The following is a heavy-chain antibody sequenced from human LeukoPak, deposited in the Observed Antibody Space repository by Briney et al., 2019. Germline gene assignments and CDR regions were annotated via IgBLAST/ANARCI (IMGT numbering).Heavy chain of an antibody. D-gene: IGHD2-21*01. CDR1: GFIFSAYG. CDR2: IRHDESRT. CDR3: AKPVIPSSYQETYYMGV. V-gene: IGHV3-30*02. J-gene: IGHJ6*03. Sequence: PGGSLRLSCAASGFIFSAYGMHWVRQAPGEGLEWVAYIRHDESRTFYADSVKGRFTISRDDSKNTLYLQMHILRAEDTALYYCAKPVIPSSYQETYYMGVWGKGTTVTVS.